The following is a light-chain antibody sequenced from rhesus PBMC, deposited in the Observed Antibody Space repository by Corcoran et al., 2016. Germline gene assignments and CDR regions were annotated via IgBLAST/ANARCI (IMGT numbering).Light chain of an antibody. V-gene: IGKV3-10*02. CDR1: QSVSSL. Sequence: QVILTQSPATLSLSPGERATLSCRASQSVSSLLAWYHQKPGQGPRLLIYGASRRATVIPDRFRGRGSGTEFTLTISSLEPEDVGVYHCYHHYSGWTFGQGTKVEIK. CDR2: GAS. J-gene: IGKJ1*01. CDR3: YHHYSGWT.